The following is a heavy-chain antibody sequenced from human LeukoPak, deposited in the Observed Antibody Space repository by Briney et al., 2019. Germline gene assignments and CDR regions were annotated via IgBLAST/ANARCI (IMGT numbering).Heavy chain of an antibody. CDR3: AREQGSSWFFFPPARKTKNNWFDP. J-gene: IGHJ5*02. V-gene: IGHV1-46*01. Sequence: GASVKVSCKASGYTFTSYYMHWVRQAPGQGLEWMGIINPSGGSTSYAQKFQGRVTMTRDMSTSTVYMELSSLRSEDTAVYYCAREQGSSWFFFPPARKTKNNWFDPWGQGTLVTVSS. CDR1: GYTFTSYY. CDR2: INPSGGST. D-gene: IGHD6-13*01.